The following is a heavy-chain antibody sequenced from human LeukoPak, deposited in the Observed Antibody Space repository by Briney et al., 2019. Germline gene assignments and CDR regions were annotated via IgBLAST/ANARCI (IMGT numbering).Heavy chain of an antibody. CDR2: IRYDGSNK. V-gene: IGHV3-30*02. J-gene: IGHJ4*02. D-gene: IGHD2-2*01. Sequence: PGGSLRLSCAASGFTFSSYGMHWVRQAPGKGLEWVAFIRYDGSNKSYADSVKGRFTISRDNSKNTLYLQMNSLRAEDTAVYCCAKGGEGYCSSTSCYDPFDYWGQGTLVTVSS. CDR3: AKGGEGYCSSTSCYDPFDY. CDR1: GFTFSSYG.